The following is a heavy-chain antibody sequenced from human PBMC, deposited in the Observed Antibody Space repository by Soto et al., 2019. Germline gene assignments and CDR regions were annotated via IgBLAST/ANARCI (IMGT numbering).Heavy chain of an antibody. CDR3: ARGGGYYNPILFDN. D-gene: IGHD1-1*01. Sequence: QVQLVQSGAEVKKPGASVKVSCKASGYTFTTYGISWVRRAPGQGPEWMGWISDYNGNTDYAQKFQGRVTMTTDTSTSTAHMELRSLRSYDTAVYYCARGGGYYNPILFDNWGQGTLVTVSS. CDR2: ISDYNGNT. J-gene: IGHJ4*02. CDR1: GYTFTTYG. V-gene: IGHV1-18*01.